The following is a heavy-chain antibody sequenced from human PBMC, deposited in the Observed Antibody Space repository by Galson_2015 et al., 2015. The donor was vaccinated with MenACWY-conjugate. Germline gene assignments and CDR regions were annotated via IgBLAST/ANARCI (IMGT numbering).Heavy chain of an antibody. CDR1: GFTFSSSG. Sequence: SLRLSCAASGFTFSSSGLNWVRQAPGMGLEWVSYINSESKSIYYADSVRGRFTISRDNGKNSLYLQMDSLRVEDTAVYYCARDLKLSRGWFFASWGQGTLVTVSS. V-gene: IGHV3-48*04. J-gene: IGHJ4*02. CDR2: INSESKSI. D-gene: IGHD6-19*01. CDR3: ARDLKLSRGWFFAS.